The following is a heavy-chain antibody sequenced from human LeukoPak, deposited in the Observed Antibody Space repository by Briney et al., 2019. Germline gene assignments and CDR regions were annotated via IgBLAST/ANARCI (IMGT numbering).Heavy chain of an antibody. D-gene: IGHD3-9*01. V-gene: IGHV1-18*01. CDR2: ISAYNGNT. J-gene: IGHJ5*02. Sequence: EASVKVSCKASGYTFTSYGISWVRQAPGQGLEWMGWISAYNGNTSYAQKLQGRVTMTTDTSTSTAYMELRSLRSDDTAVYYCARESRSLKRLVIEGWFDPWGQGTLVTVSS. CDR1: GYTFTSYG. CDR3: ARESRSLKRLVIEGWFDP.